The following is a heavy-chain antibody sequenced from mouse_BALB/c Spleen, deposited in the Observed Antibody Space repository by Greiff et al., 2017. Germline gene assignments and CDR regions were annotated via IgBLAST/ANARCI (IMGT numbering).Heavy chain of an antibody. Sequence: EVKLMESGGGLVKPGGSLKLSCAASGFTFSDYYMYWVRQTPEKRLEWVATISDGGSYTYYPDSVKGRFTISRDNAKNNLYLQMSSLKSEDTAMYYCARDTARARYAMDYWGQGTSVTVSS. J-gene: IGHJ4*01. CDR1: GFTFSDYY. V-gene: IGHV5-4*02. CDR3: ARDTARARYAMDY. CDR2: ISDGGSYT. D-gene: IGHD3-1*01.